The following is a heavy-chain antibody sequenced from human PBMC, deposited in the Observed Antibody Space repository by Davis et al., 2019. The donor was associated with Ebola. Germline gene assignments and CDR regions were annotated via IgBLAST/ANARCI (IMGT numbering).Heavy chain of an antibody. D-gene: IGHD1-7*01. CDR3: ARDLGWNYGYYYYGMDV. CDR2: INHSGSS. V-gene: IGHV4-34*01. CDR1: GGSFSGYY. J-gene: IGHJ6*02. Sequence: SETLSLTCAVYGGSFSGYYWSWIRQPPGKGLEWIGEINHSGSSNYNPSLKSRVTISVDTSKNQFSLKLSSVTAADTAVYYCARDLGWNYGYYYYGMDVWGQGTTVTVSS.